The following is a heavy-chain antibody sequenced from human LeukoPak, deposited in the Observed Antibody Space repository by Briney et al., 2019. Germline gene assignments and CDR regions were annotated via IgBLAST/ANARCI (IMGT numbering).Heavy chain of an antibody. J-gene: IGHJ6*02. CDR2: IYYSGST. V-gene: IGHV4-59*08. Sequence: SETLSLTCTVSGGSISSYYWSWIRQPPGKGLEWIGYIYYSGSTNYNPSLKSRVTISVDTSKNQFSLKLSPVTAADTAVYYCARRGYYYYGMDVWGQGTTVTVSS. CDR3: ARRGYYYYGMDV. CDR1: GGSISSYY.